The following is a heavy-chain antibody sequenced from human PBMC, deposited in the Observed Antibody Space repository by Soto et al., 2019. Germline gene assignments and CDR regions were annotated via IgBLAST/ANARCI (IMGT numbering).Heavy chain of an antibody. CDR2: ISASGETT. V-gene: IGHV3-23*01. Sequence: EVQLLESGGNLVKPGGSLRLSCAGSGFTFTTSAMTWVRQAPGKGLEWVSSISASGETTYYADPAKGRFSISRDNSKNTLYLQMNGLRVEDTALYFCIKDLHPFAYWGQGTLVTVSS. CDR3: IKDLHPFAY. CDR1: GFTFTTSA. J-gene: IGHJ4*02. D-gene: IGHD3-3*02.